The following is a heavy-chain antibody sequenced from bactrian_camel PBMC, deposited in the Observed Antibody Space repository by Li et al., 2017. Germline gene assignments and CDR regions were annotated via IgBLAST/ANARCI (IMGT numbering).Heavy chain of an antibody. Sequence: VQLVESGGGLVQPGGSLRLSCAVSGFTFSNYWMYWVRQAPGKGFEWVSGIRHDGSSAYYADSVKGRFAISRDNAKNTMYLQMVGLKTEDMAVYYCAAGLLADHGLGLGTQVTVS. V-gene: IGHV3S1*01. CDR2: IRHDGSSA. D-gene: IGHD5*01. CDR1: GFTFSNYW. J-gene: IGHJ4*01.